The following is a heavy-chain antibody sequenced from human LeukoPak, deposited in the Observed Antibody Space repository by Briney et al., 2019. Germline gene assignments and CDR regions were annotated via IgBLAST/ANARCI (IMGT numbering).Heavy chain of an antibody. Sequence: SETLSLTCTVSGGSISDSTYHWGWIRQPPGKGLEWIGIIYHSGSPDYNPSLTSRVTMSVDTSKNQFSLKVSSVTAADTAMYYCARHVDFWSGYYDSWGQGTLVTVSS. D-gene: IGHD3-3*01. CDR2: IYHSGSP. J-gene: IGHJ4*02. V-gene: IGHV4-39*01. CDR3: ARHVDFWSGYYDS. CDR1: GGSISDSTYH.